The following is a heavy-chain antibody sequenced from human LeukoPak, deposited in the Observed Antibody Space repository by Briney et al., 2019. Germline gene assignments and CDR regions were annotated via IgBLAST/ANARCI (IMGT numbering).Heavy chain of an antibody. Sequence: SGGSLRLSCAASGFTFSSYGMHWVRQAPGKGLEWVAVIWYGGSNKYYADSVKGRFTISRDNSKNTLYLQMNSLRAEDTAVYYCAKDRAPIAAAGTGMDYWGQGTLVTVSS. CDR1: GFTFSSYG. J-gene: IGHJ4*02. D-gene: IGHD6-13*01. CDR3: AKDRAPIAAAGTGMDY. CDR2: IWYGGSNK. V-gene: IGHV3-30*02.